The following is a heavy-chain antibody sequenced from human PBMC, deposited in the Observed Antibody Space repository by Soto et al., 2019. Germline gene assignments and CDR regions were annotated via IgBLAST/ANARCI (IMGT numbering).Heavy chain of an antibody. CDR3: ARDLHYDFWSGYSGAFDI. CDR1: GYTFTSYG. CDR2: ISAYNGNT. Sequence: GASVKVSCKASGYTFTSYGISWVRQAPGQGLEWMGWISAYNGNTNYAQKLQGRVTMTTDTSTSTAYMELRSLRSDDTAVYYCARDLHYDFWSGYSGAFDIWGQGTMVTV. J-gene: IGHJ3*02. D-gene: IGHD3-3*01. V-gene: IGHV1-18*01.